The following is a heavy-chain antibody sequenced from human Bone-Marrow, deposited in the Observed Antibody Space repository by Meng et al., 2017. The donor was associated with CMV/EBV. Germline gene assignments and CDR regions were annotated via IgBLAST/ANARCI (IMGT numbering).Heavy chain of an antibody. CDR1: GFTFSSYS. Sequence: SGFTFSSYSMNWVRQAPGKGLEWVSSISSSSSYIYYADSVKGRFTISRDNAKNSLYLQMNSLRAEDTAVYYCARGDGDGDYVWYFDYWGQGTLVTVSS. D-gene: IGHD4-17*01. CDR2: ISSSSSYI. CDR3: ARGDGDGDYVWYFDY. V-gene: IGHV3-21*01. J-gene: IGHJ4*02.